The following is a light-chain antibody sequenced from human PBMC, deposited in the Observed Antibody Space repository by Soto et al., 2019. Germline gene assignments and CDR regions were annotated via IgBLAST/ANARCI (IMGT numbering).Light chain of an antibody. V-gene: IGKV3-15*01. J-gene: IGKJ1*01. CDR2: DVS. Sequence: EVVVTQSLATLSVSPGERATLSCRASASVNGNLAWYQQKPGQTPRLLIYDVSTRANGVPARFSGRGSGTEFTLTISSLQSEDFALYYCQQYNGSPPWTFGQGTKVDIK. CDR1: ASVNGN. CDR3: QQYNGSPPWT.